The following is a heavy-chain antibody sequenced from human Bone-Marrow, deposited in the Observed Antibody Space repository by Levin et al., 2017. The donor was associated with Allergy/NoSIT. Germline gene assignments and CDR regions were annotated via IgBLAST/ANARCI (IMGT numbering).Heavy chain of an antibody. CDR2: MSNDGTNK. Sequence: PGGSLRLSCAASRFTFSSYGLHWVRQAPGKGLEWVALMSNDGTNKFYADSVKGRFTISRDNSKNTLYLQMNSLRPEDTAVYYCARDPSLLQTLEGWNGMDVWGQGTTVIVSS. V-gene: IGHV3-30*03. CDR1: RFTFSSYG. D-gene: IGHD3-3*01. CDR3: ARDPSLLQTLEGWNGMDV. J-gene: IGHJ6*02.